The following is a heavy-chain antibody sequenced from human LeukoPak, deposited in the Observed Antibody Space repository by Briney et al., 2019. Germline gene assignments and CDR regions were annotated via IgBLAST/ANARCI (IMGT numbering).Heavy chain of an antibody. Sequence: GGSLRLSCAASGLTFSSYWMSWVRQAPGKGLEWVANIKQDGSEKYYVDSVRGRFTISRDNTKNSLYLQMNSLRAEDTAVYYCARDLDLTHWGQGTLVTVSS. CDR3: ARDLDLTH. J-gene: IGHJ4*02. V-gene: IGHV3-7*01. D-gene: IGHD3/OR15-3a*01. CDR2: IKQDGSEK. CDR1: GLTFSSYW.